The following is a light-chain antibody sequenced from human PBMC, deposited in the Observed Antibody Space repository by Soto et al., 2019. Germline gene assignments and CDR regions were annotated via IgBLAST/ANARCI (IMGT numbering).Light chain of an antibody. Sequence: QSVLTQPPSASGSPGQSVTISCTGTSSDVGGYKYVSWYQHHPGKAPKVVIYEVTKRPSGVPDRFSGSQSGNTASLTVSGLQAEDEADYYCSSYTGSSVVFGGGTKLTVL. CDR3: SSYTGSSVV. CDR2: EVT. J-gene: IGLJ2*01. V-gene: IGLV2-8*01. CDR1: SSDVGGYKY.